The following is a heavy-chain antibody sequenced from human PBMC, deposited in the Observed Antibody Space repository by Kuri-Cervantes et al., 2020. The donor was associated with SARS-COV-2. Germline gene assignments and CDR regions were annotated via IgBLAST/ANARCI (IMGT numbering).Heavy chain of an antibody. Sequence: LSLTCAASGFTFSSYAMSWVRQAPGKGLEWVSAISGSGGSTDYADSVKGRFTIPRDNSKNTLYLQMNSLRAEDTAVYYCARDAWAQKTTVNWFDPWGQGTLVTVSS. V-gene: IGHV3-23*01. CDR1: GFTFSSYA. CDR2: ISGSGGST. CDR3: ARDAWAQKTTVNWFDP. D-gene: IGHD4-11*01. J-gene: IGHJ5*02.